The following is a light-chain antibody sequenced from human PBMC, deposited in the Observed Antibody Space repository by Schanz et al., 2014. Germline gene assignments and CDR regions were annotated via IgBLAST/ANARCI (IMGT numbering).Light chain of an antibody. Sequence: QSALTQPASVSGSPGQSITISCTGTSSDVGSYNLVSWYQHHPGKAPKLMIYEGSKRPSGVSNRFSGSGSGNTASLTISGLQAEDEADYYCCSYAGSGTWVFGGGTKLTVL. CDR2: EGS. CDR3: CSYAGSGTWV. V-gene: IGLV2-23*01. CDR1: SSDVGSYNL. J-gene: IGLJ3*02.